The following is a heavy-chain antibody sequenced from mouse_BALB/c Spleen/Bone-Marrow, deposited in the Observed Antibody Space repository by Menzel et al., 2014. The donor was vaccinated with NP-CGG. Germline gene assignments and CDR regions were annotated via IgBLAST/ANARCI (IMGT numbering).Heavy chain of an antibody. D-gene: IGHD2-10*01. CDR2: INPNSGYT. CDR1: GYTLISYT. V-gene: IGHV1-4*02. J-gene: IGHJ2*01. CDR3: ARRVPYHFDY. Sequence: QVQLQQSAAELARPGASVKMSRKASGYTLISYTMHWVRRRPGQGLGWIGYINPNSGYTEYNQKFKDKTTLTADTSSNTAYLLLSSLTSEDSAVYYCARRVPYHFDYWGQGTTLTVSS.